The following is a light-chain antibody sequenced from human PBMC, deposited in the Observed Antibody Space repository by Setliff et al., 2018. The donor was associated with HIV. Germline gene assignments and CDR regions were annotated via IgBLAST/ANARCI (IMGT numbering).Light chain of an antibody. V-gene: IGLV2-14*01. CDR3: TSYTSGSTYV. CDR2: EVS. J-gene: IGLJ1*01. CDR1: SSDVGAYNY. Sequence: QSALTQPASVSGSPGQSITISCTGTSSDVGAYNYVSWYQQHPGKAPKLMIYEVSNRPSGLSNRFSGSKSGNTASLSTSGLQAEDEADYYCTSYTSGSTYVFGTGTKVTVL.